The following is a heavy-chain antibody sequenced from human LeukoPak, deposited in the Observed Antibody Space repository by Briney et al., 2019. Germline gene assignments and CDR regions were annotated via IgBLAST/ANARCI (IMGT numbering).Heavy chain of an antibody. CDR1: GGSISSSSYY. Sequence: SETLSLTCTVSGGSISSSSYYWGWIRQPPGKGLEWIGSIYYSGSTYYNPSLKSRVTISVDTSKNQFSLKLSSVTAADTAVYYCARVFELGLRFLEWSQLNWFDPWGQGTLVTVSS. J-gene: IGHJ5*02. CDR2: IYYSGST. D-gene: IGHD3-3*01. CDR3: ARVFELGLRFLEWSQLNWFDP. V-gene: IGHV4-39*01.